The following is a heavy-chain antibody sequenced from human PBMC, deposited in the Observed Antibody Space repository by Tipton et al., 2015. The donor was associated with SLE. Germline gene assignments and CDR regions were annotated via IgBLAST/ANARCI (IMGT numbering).Heavy chain of an antibody. V-gene: IGHV4-59*12. J-gene: IGHJ4*02. CDR2: IYYSGST. Sequence: TLSLTCTVSGGSISSYYWSWIRQPPGKGLEWIGYIYYSGSTNYNPSLKSRVTISVDTSKNQFSLKLSSVTAADTAVYYCARGRRITMVRGVEFDYWGQGTLVTVSS. CDR3: ARGRRITMVRGVEFDY. D-gene: IGHD3-10*01. CDR1: GGSISSYY.